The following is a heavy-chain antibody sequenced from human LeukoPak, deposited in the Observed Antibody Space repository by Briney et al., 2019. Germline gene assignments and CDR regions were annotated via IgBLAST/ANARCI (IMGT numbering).Heavy chain of an antibody. D-gene: IGHD3-22*01. CDR1: GFTFSSYG. Sequence: GGSLRLSCAASGFTFSSYGMHWVRQAPGEGLEWVALISYDGSNKYYADSVKGRFTISRDNSKNTLSLQMNSLRAEDTAVYYCAAGYYFGDYWGQGTLVTVSS. CDR3: AAGYYFGDY. J-gene: IGHJ4*02. V-gene: IGHV3-30*03. CDR2: ISYDGSNK.